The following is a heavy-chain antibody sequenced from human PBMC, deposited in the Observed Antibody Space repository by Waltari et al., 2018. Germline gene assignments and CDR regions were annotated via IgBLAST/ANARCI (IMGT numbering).Heavy chain of an antibody. V-gene: IGHV1-24*01. CDR2: FGPEHGKT. CDR3: TTDLTSTAYSYDF. CDR1: GYTPPEVS. Sequence: QVHLVQSGPEVKKPGASVKVSCKISGYTPPEVSMHWVRQAPGKGLEWMGGFGPEHGKTMYQPKLQGRLTLTEDTSTDTAYMELNSLRSEDTALYFCTTDLTSTAYSYDFWGQGTLVTVSS. J-gene: IGHJ4*02. D-gene: IGHD3-22*01.